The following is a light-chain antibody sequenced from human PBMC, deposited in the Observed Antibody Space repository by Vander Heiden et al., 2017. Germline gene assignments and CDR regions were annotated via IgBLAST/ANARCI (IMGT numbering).Light chain of an antibody. CDR2: DAS. CDR1: QDISNH. V-gene: IGKV1-33*01. Sequence: DIQMTQSPPSLSASVGDRVTITCQASQDISNHLNWYQQKPGKAPKVLIYDASNLETGVPSRVSGSGSGAYFTFTISSLQPEDLGTYYCQQDDNVPYTFGQGTKLEIK. J-gene: IGKJ2*01. CDR3: QQDDNVPYT.